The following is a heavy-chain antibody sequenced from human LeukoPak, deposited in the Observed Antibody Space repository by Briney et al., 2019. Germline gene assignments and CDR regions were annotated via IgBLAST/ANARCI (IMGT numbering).Heavy chain of an antibody. Sequence: ASVKVSCKASGYTFTGYYMHWVRQAPGQGLEWMGWINPNSGGTSYAQKFQGRVTMTRDTSVTTAYMELSRLRSDDTAVYYCASTSPGAGTTPLDYWGQGTLVTVSS. V-gene: IGHV1-2*02. CDR1: GYTFTGYY. CDR2: INPNSGGT. CDR3: ASTSPGAGTTPLDY. D-gene: IGHD1-7*01. J-gene: IGHJ4*02.